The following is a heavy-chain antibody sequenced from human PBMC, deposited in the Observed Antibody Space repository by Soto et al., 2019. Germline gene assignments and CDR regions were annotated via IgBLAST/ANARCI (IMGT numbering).Heavy chain of an antibody. CDR3: ARDGGSGWYGYVDY. CDR1: GGSISSYY. J-gene: IGHJ4*02. CDR2: IYTSGST. V-gene: IGHV4-4*07. D-gene: IGHD6-13*01. Sequence: SETLSLTCTVSGGSISSYYWSWIRQPAGKGLEWIGRIYTSGSTNYNPSLKSRVTMSVDTSKNQFSLKLSSVTAADTAVYYCARDGGSGWYGYVDYWGQGTLVTVSS.